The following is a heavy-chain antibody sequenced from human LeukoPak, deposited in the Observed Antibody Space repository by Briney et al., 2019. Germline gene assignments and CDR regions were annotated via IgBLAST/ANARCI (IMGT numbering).Heavy chain of an antibody. Sequence: GGSLRLSCAASGFTFSSYAMSWVRQAPGKGLEWVSAINGSGGSTYYADSVKGRFTISRSNSKNTLYLQMTSLRDEDKAVYYCAKGTAYYDFWSGYQHTYYFDYWGQGTLVTVSS. CDR1: GFTFSSYA. CDR2: INGSGGST. V-gene: IGHV3-23*01. CDR3: AKGTAYYDFWSGYQHTYYFDY. D-gene: IGHD3-3*01. J-gene: IGHJ4*02.